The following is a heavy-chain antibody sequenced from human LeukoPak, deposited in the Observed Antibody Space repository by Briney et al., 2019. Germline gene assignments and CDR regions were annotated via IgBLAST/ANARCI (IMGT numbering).Heavy chain of an antibody. CDR1: GGSISSGSYY. V-gene: IGHV4-61*02. CDR3: ARVRYYGSGGIWDYYFDY. Sequence: PSQTLSLTCTVSGGSISSGSYYWSWIRQPAGKGLEWIGRIYTSGSTNYNPSLKSRVTISVDTSKNQFSLKLSSVTAADTAVYYCARVRYYGSGGIWDYYFDYWGQGTLVTVSS. J-gene: IGHJ4*02. D-gene: IGHD3-10*01. CDR2: IYTSGST.